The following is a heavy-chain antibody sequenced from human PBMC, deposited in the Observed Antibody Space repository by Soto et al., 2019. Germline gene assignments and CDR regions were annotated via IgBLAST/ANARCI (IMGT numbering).Heavy chain of an antibody. CDR2: ISYEGSHT. Sequence: QVQLVESGGGVVQPGRSLRLSCAASGFIFSSYGMHWVRQAPGKGLEWVAVISYEGSHTYYADSVKGRFTITRANSNNTLYLQMNSLRTEDTAVYYCAKEVHCGGGSCSWSEGFDYWRQRPLLTVSS. V-gene: IGHV3-30*18. D-gene: IGHD2-15*01. CDR3: AKEVHCGGGSCSWSEGFDY. CDR1: GFIFSSYG. J-gene: IGHJ4*02.